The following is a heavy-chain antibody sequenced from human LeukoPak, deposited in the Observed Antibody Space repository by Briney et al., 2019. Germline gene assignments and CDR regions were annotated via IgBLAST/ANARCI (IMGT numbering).Heavy chain of an antibody. V-gene: IGHV3-30*01. J-gene: IGHJ6*03. D-gene: IGHD3-10*01. CDR3: ARGSAQGTFYYMDV. CDR1: GFTFSDYP. CDR2: ISSDGSKT. Sequence: GGSLRLSCAASGFTFSDYPIRWVRQAPGKGLEWVAVISSDGSKTYNADSVKGRFTISRDNSKNTLYLQMNSLRTEDTALHYCARGSAQGTFYYMDVWGTGITVIVSS.